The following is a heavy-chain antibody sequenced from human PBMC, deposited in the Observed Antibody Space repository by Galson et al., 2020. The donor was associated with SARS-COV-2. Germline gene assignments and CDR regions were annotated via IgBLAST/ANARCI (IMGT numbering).Heavy chain of an antibody. D-gene: IGHD1-26*01. CDR1: GYSFTSNY. J-gene: IGHJ1*01. Sequence: ASVKVSCKASGYSFTSNYIHWVRQAPGQGLEWLAAINPYRGASDYSQKFHGRVTVTRDTSINTVYMELSAVTSDDTAVYYCARETYGGGTQYFQYWGQGTLVTVSS. CDR3: ARETYGGGTQYFQY. CDR2: INPYRGAS. V-gene: IGHV1-2*02.